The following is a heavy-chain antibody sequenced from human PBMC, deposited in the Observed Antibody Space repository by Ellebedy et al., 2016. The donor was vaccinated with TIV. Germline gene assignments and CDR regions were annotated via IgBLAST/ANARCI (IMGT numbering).Heavy chain of an antibody. J-gene: IGHJ4*02. D-gene: IGHD3-3*01. CDR3: ARGPYAFWSGCFDY. CDR2: ISGSGGST. Sequence: GESLKISCAASGFSFSSYVMTWVRQAPGKGLEWVSTISGSGGSTYYADSVKGRFTISRDNAKNSLYLQMNSLRDEDTAVYYCARGPYAFWSGCFDYWGQGTLVTVSS. CDR1: GFSFSSYV. V-gene: IGHV3-23*01.